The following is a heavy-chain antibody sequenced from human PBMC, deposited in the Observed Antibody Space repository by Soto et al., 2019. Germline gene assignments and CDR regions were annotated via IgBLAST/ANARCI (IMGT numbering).Heavy chain of an antibody. CDR3: AKSAIVGATPFDY. CDR1: GYTFSNYA. D-gene: IGHD1-26*01. V-gene: IGHV1-18*04. CDR2: VSPYNGNA. Sequence: GASVKVSCKTSGYTFSNYAISWVRQAPGQGLEWMGWVSPYNGNANYTEKFQGRVSMTTDTSTTTAYMELTSLTSDDTAVYYCAKSAIVGATPFDYWGQGTLVTVSS. J-gene: IGHJ4*02.